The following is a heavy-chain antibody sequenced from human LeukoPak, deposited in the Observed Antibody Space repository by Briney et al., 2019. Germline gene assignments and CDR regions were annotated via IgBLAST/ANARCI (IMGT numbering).Heavy chain of an antibody. D-gene: IGHD3-16*02. Sequence: GESLKISCKGPGYSFTSYWIGWVRQMPGKGLEWMGIIYPGDSDTRYSPSFQGQVTISADKSISTAYLQWSSLKASDTAIYYCARHPPFMITFGGVIVPPDFWGQGTLVTVSS. CDR2: IYPGDSDT. CDR1: GYSFTSYW. CDR3: ARHPPFMITFGGVIVPPDF. V-gene: IGHV5-51*01. J-gene: IGHJ4*02.